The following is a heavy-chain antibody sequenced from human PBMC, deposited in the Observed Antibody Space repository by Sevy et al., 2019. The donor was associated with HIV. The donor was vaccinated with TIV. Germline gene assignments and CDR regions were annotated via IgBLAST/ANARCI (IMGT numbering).Heavy chain of an antibody. J-gene: IGHJ4*02. CDR2: IYKGNT. D-gene: IGHD3-9*01. Sequence: SETLSLTCAVSGVSISGHSWSWIRQPPGKGLEWIGYIYKGNTNYNTSLKSRVTISSDSPKNHFSLKLTSVTAADTAMYYSARDIHYNMLIGCDNWGQGTLVTVSS. CDR3: ARDIHYNMLIGCDN. V-gene: IGHV4-59*11. CDR1: GVSISGHS.